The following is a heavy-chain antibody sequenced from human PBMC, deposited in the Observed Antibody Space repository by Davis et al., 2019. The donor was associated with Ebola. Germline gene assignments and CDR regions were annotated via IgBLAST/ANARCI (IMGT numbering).Heavy chain of an antibody. CDR3: ARDRSGLRSYGMDV. D-gene: IGHD4-17*01. J-gene: IGHJ6*04. CDR1: GFTFSTYS. Sequence: GESLKISCAASGFTFSTYSMSWVRQAPGKGLEWVSSISSSSSYIYYADSVKGQFTISRDNAKNSLYLQMNSLRAEDTAVYYCARDRSGLRSYGMDVWGKGTTVTVSS. V-gene: IGHV3-21*01. CDR2: ISSSSSYI.